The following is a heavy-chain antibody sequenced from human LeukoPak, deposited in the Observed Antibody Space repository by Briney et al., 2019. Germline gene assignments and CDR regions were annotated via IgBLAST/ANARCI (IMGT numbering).Heavy chain of an antibody. V-gene: IGHV3-66*01. CDR1: GFTFSSYW. Sequence: GGSLRLSCAASGFTFSSYWMHWVRQAPGKGLEWVSVIYSGGSTYYADSVKGRFTISRDNSKNTLYLQMNSLRAEDTAVYYCARDAPDSGWKPFFDYWGQGTLVTVSS. J-gene: IGHJ4*02. D-gene: IGHD6-19*01. CDR2: IYSGGST. CDR3: ARDAPDSGWKPFFDY.